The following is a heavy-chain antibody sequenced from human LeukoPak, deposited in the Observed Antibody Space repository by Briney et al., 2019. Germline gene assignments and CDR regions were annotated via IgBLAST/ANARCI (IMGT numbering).Heavy chain of an antibody. Sequence: PGGSLRLSCAASEFTFSSYWMSWVRQAPGKGLEWVANIKQDGSEKYYVDSVKGRFTISRDNAKSSLYLQMNSLRAEDTAVYYCAGLVVPGHFDPWGQGTLVTVSS. CDR1: EFTFSSYW. D-gene: IGHD2-2*01. J-gene: IGHJ5*02. V-gene: IGHV3-7*01. CDR3: AGLVVPGHFDP. CDR2: IKQDGSEK.